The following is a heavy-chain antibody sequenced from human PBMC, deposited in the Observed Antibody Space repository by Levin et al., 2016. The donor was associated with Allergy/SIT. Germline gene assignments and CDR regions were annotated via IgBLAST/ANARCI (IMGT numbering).Heavy chain of an antibody. CDR2: VSADKGNA. CDR3: GTDFRRDVVPTIEF. Sequence: ASVKVSCKASGYTFTSHGISWVRQAPGQGLEWMGWVSADKGNAIYAQNLQGRVTMTEDTSTGTAYMELSRLRSEDTAAYYCGTDFRRDVVPTIEFWGQGTLVTVSS. J-gene: IGHJ4*02. CDR1: GYTFTSHG. D-gene: IGHD1-1*01. V-gene: IGHV1-18*01.